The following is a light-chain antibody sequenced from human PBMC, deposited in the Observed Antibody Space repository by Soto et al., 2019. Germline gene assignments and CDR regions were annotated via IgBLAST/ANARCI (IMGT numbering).Light chain of an antibody. V-gene: IGKV3D-20*02. J-gene: IGKJ3*01. CDR2: GAS. CDR3: QQRGSWPAT. Sequence: EIVMTQSPAILSVSPGERATLSCRASQSVSNNYLAWYQHIPGQAPRLLIYGASSRATGTPDRFSGSGSGTDFTLTISSLEAEDSAVYYCQQRGSWPATFGPGTKVDIK. CDR1: QSVSNNY.